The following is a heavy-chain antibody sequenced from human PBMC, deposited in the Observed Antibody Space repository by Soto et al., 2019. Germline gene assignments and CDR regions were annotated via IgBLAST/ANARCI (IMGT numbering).Heavy chain of an antibody. D-gene: IGHD7-27*01. CDR3: ARDLTGYYYYYMDV. CDR1: GFTFSSYG. V-gene: IGHV3-33*01. CDR2: IWYDGSNK. Sequence: GGSLRLSCAASGFTFSSYGMHWVRQAPGKGLEWVAVIWYDGSNKYYADSVKGRFTISRDNSKNTLYLQMNSLRAEDTAVYYCARDLTGYYYYYMDVWGKGTTVTVSS. J-gene: IGHJ6*03.